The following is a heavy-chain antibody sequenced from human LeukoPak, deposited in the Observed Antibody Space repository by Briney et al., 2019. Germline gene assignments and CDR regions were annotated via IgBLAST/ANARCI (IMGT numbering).Heavy chain of an antibody. J-gene: IGHJ4*02. V-gene: IGHV3-11*01. CDR2: ISGSGDII. D-gene: IGHD2-8*02. CDR1: GFTFSDYY. CDR3: AKDSGAILGDY. Sequence: PGGYLRLSCVASGFTFSDYYMSWIRQAPGKGLEWVSYISGSGDIIYYADSVMGRFTVSRDNAKNSLYLQMISLTAEDTAAYYCAKDSGAILGDYWGQGTLVTVSS.